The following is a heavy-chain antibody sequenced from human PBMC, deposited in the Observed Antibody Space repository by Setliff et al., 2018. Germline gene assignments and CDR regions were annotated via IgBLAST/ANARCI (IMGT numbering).Heavy chain of an antibody. CDR1: GYTLTTYF. CDR3: VRERRGGHFDY. V-gene: IGHV1-46*01. Sequence: ASVKVSCKASGYTLTTYFMNWVRQAPGQGLEWMTMIIPSTGNTNYAQKFQGRVTMTADTSTNTVYMDLSSLGSEDTAVYYCVRERRGGHFDYWGQGTLVTVSS. J-gene: IGHJ4*02. CDR2: IIPSTGNT.